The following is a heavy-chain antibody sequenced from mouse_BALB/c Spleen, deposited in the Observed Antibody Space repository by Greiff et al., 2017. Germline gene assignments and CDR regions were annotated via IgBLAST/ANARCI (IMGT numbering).Heavy chain of an antibody. CDR3: ARSARATPFAY. V-gene: IGHV3-8*02. D-gene: IGHD3-1*01. J-gene: IGHJ3*01. CDR1: GDSITSGY. CDR2: ISYSGST. Sequence: EVKLMESGPSLVKPSQTLSLTCSVTGDSITSGYWNWIRKFPGNKLEYMGYISYSGSTYYNPSLKSRISIPRDTSQNQYYLQLNSVPPSATDTYYCARSARATPFAYWGQGTLVTVSA.